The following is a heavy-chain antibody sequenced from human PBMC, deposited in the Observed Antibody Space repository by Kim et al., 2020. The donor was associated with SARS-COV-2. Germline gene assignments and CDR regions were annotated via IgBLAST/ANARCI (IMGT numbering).Heavy chain of an antibody. CDR3: ASGDYYDSSGYYVSNWFDP. Sequence: SETLSLTCTVSGGSISSSSYYWGWIRQPPGKGLEWIGSIYYSGSTYYNPSLKSRVTISVDTSKNQFSLKLSSVTAADTAVYYCASGDYYDSSGYYVSNWFDPWGQGTLVTVSS. J-gene: IGHJ5*02. D-gene: IGHD3-22*01. V-gene: IGHV4-39*01. CDR2: IYYSGST. CDR1: GGSISSSSYY.